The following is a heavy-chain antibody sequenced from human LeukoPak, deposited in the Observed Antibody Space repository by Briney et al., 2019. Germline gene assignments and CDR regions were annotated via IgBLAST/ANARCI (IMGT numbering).Heavy chain of an antibody. CDR2: IYYSGST. CDR1: GGSISSSSYY. V-gene: IGHV4-39*01. Sequence: PSETLSLTCTVSGGSISSSSYYWGWIRQPPGKGLEWIGSIYYSGSTYYNPSLKSRVTISVDTSKNQFSLKLSSVTAADTAVYYCARYGGLAYYYDSSGYSVPAFDIWGQGTMVTVSS. D-gene: IGHD3-22*01. CDR3: ARYGGLAYYYDSSGYSVPAFDI. J-gene: IGHJ3*02.